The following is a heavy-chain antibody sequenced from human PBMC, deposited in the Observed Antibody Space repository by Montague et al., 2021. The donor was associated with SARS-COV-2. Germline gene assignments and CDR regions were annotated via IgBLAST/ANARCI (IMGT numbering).Heavy chain of an antibody. J-gene: IGHJ6*02. Sequence: TLSLTCAVYGGSLSGYYWSWIRQPPGEGLEWIAEISHSGSTSYNPSLKSRVTISVDTSKNQSSLKLSSATAADMAVYYCVRVPYRLLFVPRYYGMDVWGQGTTVTVSS. V-gene: IGHV4-34*01. D-gene: IGHD2-2*01. CDR2: ISHSGST. CDR3: VRVPYRLLFVPRYYGMDV. CDR1: GGSLSGYY.